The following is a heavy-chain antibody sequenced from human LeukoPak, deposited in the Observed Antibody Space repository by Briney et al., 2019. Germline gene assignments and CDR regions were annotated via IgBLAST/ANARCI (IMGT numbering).Heavy chain of an antibody. CDR3: TTGISSYGMDV. J-gene: IGHJ6*02. D-gene: IGHD2-2*01. V-gene: IGHV3-15*01. CDR2: IKSKTDGGTT. CDR1: GFTFSNAW. Sequence: GGSLRLSCAASGFTFSNAWMSWVRQAPGKGLEWVGRIKSKTDGGTTDYAAPVKGRFTISRDDSKNALYLQMNSLKTEDTAVYYCTTGISSYGMDVWGQGTTVTVSS.